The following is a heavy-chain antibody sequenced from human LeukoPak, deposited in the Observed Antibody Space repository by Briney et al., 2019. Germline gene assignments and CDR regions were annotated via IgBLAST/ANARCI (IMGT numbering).Heavy chain of an antibody. Sequence: ASVKVYCKASGYTFTGYYMHWVRQAPGQGLEWIGWIKPNSGGTNYAQKFQGRVTMARDTSISTAYMELSRLRSDDTAVYYCARDLKDYYMDVWGKGTTVTVSS. CDR1: GYTFTGYY. V-gene: IGHV1-2*02. CDR3: ARDLKDYYMDV. CDR2: IKPNSGGT. J-gene: IGHJ6*03.